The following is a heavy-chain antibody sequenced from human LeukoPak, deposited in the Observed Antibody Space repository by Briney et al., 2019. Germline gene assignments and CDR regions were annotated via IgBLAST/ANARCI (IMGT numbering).Heavy chain of an antibody. CDR3: ARRRVVVASTDGASGAFDI. CDR1: GVSISSGGYY. J-gene: IGHJ3*02. Sequence: SETLSLTCTVSGVSISSGGYYWSWIRQHPGKGREWIGYIYYSGSTYYNPSLKSRVTISVDTSKNQFSLKLSSVTAADTAVYFCARRRVVVASTDGASGAFDIWGQGTMVTVSS. V-gene: IGHV4-31*03. CDR2: IYYSGST. D-gene: IGHD2-15*01.